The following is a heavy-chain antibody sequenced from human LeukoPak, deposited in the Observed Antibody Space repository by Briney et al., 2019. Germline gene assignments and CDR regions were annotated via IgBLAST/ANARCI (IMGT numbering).Heavy chain of an antibody. CDR1: GYRFTIYW. J-gene: IGHJ4*02. CDR3: ARGSYDSSGYLVY. Sequence: GESLKISCKGSGYRFTIYWIGWVRQMPGKGLEWMGIIYPGGSDTRYSPSFQGQVTISADKSISTAYLQWSSLKASDTAMYYCARGSYDSSGYLVYWGQGTLVTVSS. V-gene: IGHV5-51*01. CDR2: IYPGGSDT. D-gene: IGHD3-22*01.